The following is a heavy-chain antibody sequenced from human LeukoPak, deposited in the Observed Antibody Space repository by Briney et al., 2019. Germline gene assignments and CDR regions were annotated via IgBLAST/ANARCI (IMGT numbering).Heavy chain of an antibody. CDR1: GFTLSGYW. D-gene: IGHD2-2*01. Sequence: GGSLRLSCAASGFTLSGYWMHWVRQAPGKGLVWVSRIKSDGSSTSYADSVKGRFTISRDNSKNTLYLQMNSLRAEDTAVYYCAKAAAIERFDYFDYWGQGTLVTVSS. J-gene: IGHJ4*02. CDR3: AKAAAIERFDYFDY. CDR2: IKSDGSST. V-gene: IGHV3-74*01.